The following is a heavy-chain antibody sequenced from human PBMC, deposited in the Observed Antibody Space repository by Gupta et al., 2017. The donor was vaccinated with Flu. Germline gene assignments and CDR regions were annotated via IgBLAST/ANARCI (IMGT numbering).Heavy chain of an antibody. J-gene: IGHJ4*02. D-gene: IGHD2-21*01. V-gene: IGHV4-31*03. CDR2: IHYSGRT. CDR1: RGSLNRDGSY. CDR3: ARVTYCGGNCDVEGFFDS. Sequence: QVQLQESGPGLVKTSQTLSLTCSVSRGSLNRDGSYWSWVRQRPGEGPEWIGYIHYSGRTYYKTSLRGRLVIAVDASKNQFTLSLKSVTAADTAIYYCARVTYCGGNCDVEGFFDSWGQGTLVAVTS.